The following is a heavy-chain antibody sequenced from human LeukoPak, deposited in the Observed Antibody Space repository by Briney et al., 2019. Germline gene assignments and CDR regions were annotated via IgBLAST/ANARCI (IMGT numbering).Heavy chain of an antibody. CDR1: GGSFSGDY. D-gene: IGHD5-24*01. CDR3: ARGLGDGYNYLTRAHDY. CDR2: INHSGST. Sequence: SETLALTCAVYGGSFSGDYWSWIRQPPGKGLEWIGEINHSGSTNYNPSLKSRVTISVDTSKNQFSLKLSSVTAADTAVYYCARGLGDGYNYLTRAHDYWGQGTLVTVSS. V-gene: IGHV4-34*01. J-gene: IGHJ4*02.